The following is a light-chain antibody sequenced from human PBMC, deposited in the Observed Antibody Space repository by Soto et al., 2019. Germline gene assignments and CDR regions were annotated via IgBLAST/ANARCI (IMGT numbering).Light chain of an antibody. CDR1: SSDIGGYDF. J-gene: IGLJ1*01. V-gene: IGLV2-8*01. Sequence: ALTQPPSASGSPGQSVTISCTGSSSDIGGYDFVSWYQQHPGKVPKLLIYEVTKRPSGVPDRLSGSKSGNTASLTVSGLQADDEADYYCCSHAGSKNYYLFGPGTTLTVL. CDR2: EVT. CDR3: CSHAGSKNYYL.